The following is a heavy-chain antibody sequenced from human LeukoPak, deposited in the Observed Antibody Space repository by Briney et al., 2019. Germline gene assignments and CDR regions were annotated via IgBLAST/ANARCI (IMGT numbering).Heavy chain of an antibody. CDR1: GDSISSHY. CDR3: ARLPGIAAV. D-gene: IGHD6-13*01. J-gene: IGHJ1*01. Sequence: SETLSLTCSVSGDSISSHYWSWLRQPPGKGLEWIGYIYYSGSTNYNPSLESRVTISVDTSKNQFSLNLSSVTAADTAVYYCARLPGIAAVWGQGTLVIVSS. CDR2: IYYSGST. V-gene: IGHV4-59*08.